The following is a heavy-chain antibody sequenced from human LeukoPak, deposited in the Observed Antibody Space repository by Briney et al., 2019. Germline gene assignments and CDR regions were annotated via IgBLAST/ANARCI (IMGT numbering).Heavy chain of an antibody. D-gene: IGHD1-26*01. CDR1: GYTFSGSY. J-gene: IGHJ4*02. CDR3: ARSTTPIRGSPSQD. V-gene: IGHV1-2*06. Sequence: ASVKVSCKASGYTFSGSYIHWVRQAPGQGLEWMGRINPNSGDTNFAQTFQGRITMTRDTSITTAYMELSSLTSDDTAVYYCARSTTPIRGSPSQDWGQGTLVTVSS. CDR2: INPNSGDT.